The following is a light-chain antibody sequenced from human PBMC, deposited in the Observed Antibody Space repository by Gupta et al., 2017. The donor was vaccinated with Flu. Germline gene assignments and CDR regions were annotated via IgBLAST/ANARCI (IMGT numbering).Light chain of an antibody. CDR1: QSVSSSY. V-gene: IGKV3-20*01. CDR3: QQDGSSSYS. J-gene: IGKJ2*03. CDR2: GAS. Sequence: EIVLTQSPGTLSLSPGERATLSCRASQSVSSSYLAWYQQKPGQAPRLLIYGASSRATGIPDRFSGSGSGTDFTLTISRLEPEDFAVYYCQQDGSSSYSFGQGTXLEIK.